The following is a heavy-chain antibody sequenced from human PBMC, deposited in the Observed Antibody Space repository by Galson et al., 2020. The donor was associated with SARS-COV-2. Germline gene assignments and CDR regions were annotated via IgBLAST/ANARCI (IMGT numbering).Heavy chain of an antibody. V-gene: IGHV1-18*04. J-gene: IGHJ6*03. CDR1: GYVFTENA. Sequence: ASVKVSCKASGYVFTENAITWVRQAPGQGLDWMGWISVHTGSTDYAQRVQGRVTMTRDTSTTTAYMELRSLRPDDTAVYYCARVGHKYYYYYGDVWGKGTAGTVSS. CDR2: ISVHTGST. CDR3: ARVGHKYYYYYGDV.